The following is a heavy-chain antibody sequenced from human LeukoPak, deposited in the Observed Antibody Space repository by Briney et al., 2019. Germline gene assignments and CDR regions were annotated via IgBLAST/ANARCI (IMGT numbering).Heavy chain of an antibody. CDR2: INPDSGVT. Sequence: ASVKVSCKASGYTFTGYYVHWVRQAPGQGLEWMGWINPDSGVTNYAQKFQGRVTMTRDTSFSTAYMELSRLRSDDTAVYYCARGQYNYGRDWFDPWGQGTLVTVSS. CDR3: ARGQYNYGRDWFDP. J-gene: IGHJ5*02. D-gene: IGHD5-24*01. V-gene: IGHV1-2*02. CDR1: GYTFTGYY.